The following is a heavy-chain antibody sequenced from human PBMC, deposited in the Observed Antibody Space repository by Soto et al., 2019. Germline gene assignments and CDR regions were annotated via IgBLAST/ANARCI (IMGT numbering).Heavy chain of an antibody. CDR1: GYTFTSCV. CDR2: INDYNGNT. J-gene: IGHJ5*02. V-gene: IGHV1-18*01. Sequence: ASEKVSYKSSGYTFTSCVISWVRQSPGQELEWMGWINDYNGNTNYAQNLQGRDTMTTDKSKRTAYMELRSLKSDDTAVYYCASNEALWIPAVNNVDGFDPWGQGTMVTVSS. CDR3: ASNEALWIPAVNNVDGFDP. D-gene: IGHD2-2*01.